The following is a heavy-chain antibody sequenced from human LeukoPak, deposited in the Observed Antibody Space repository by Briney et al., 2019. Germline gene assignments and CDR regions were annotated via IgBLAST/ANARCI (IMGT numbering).Heavy chain of an antibody. CDR1: GGSISSYY. V-gene: IGHV4-59*01. Sequence: SETLSLTCTVSGGSISSYYWSWIPQPPGRGLEWIGYIYYSGSTNYNPSLKSRVTISVDTSKNQFSLKLSSVTAADTAVYYCARGYCSSTSCHEDWFDPWGQGTLVTVSS. CDR3: ARGYCSSTSCHEDWFDP. CDR2: IYYSGST. D-gene: IGHD2-2*01. J-gene: IGHJ5*02.